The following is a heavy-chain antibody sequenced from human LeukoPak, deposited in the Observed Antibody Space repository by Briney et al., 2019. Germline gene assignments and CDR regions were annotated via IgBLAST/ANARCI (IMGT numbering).Heavy chain of an antibody. CDR3: ASKAAAGVDY. CDR2: IYHSGST. CDR1: GYSISSGYY. V-gene: IGHV4-38-2*02. J-gene: IGHJ4*02. Sequence: SETLSLTCTVSGYSISSGYYWGCIRQPPGKGLEGIGSIYHSGSTYYNPSLKSRVTISVDTSKNQFSLKLSSVTAADTAVYYCASKAAAGVDYWGQGTLVTVSS. D-gene: IGHD6-13*01.